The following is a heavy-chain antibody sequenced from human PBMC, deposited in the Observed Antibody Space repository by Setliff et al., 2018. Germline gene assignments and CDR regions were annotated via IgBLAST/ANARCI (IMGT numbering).Heavy chain of an antibody. Sequence: PSETLSLTCAVYGGSFSGYYWSWIRQPPGEGLEWVGEINHSGSTNYNPSLKSRVTISVDTSKNQFSLKLSSVTAADTAVYYCARVRYVFWSGSIDYWGQGTLVTVSS. V-gene: IGHV4-34*01. CDR2: INHSGST. CDR3: ARVRYVFWSGSIDY. D-gene: IGHD3-3*01. J-gene: IGHJ4*02. CDR1: GGSFSGYY.